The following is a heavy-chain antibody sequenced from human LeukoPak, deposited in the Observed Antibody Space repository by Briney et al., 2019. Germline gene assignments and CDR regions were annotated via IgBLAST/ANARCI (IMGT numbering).Heavy chain of an antibody. J-gene: IGHJ4*02. Sequence: PGGSLRLSCAASGFPFSNFAMTWVRQAPGKGLEWVSATSAGGSSTYSADSVKGRFTISRDNSKNMLYLQMNSLRAEDTAIYFCAKLSRSSGRVDYFAYWGQGTLVTVSS. CDR1: GFPFSNFA. D-gene: IGHD6-19*01. CDR2: TSAGGSST. V-gene: IGHV3-23*01. CDR3: AKLSRSSGRVDYFAY.